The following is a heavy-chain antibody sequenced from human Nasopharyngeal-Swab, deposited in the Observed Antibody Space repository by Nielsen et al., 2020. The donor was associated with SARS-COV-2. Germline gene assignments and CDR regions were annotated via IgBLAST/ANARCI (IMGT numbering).Heavy chain of an antibody. V-gene: IGHV7-4-1*02. Sequence: ASVKLSCKASGYTFTRYAMNWVRQAPGQGLEWMGWINTNTGNPTYAQGFTGRFVFSLDTSVSTAYLQISSLKAEDTAVYYCARGDIVATIDWGVHFDYWGQGTLVTVSS. CDR1: GYTFTRYA. CDR2: INTNTGNP. J-gene: IGHJ4*02. CDR3: ARGDIVATIDWGVHFDY. D-gene: IGHD5-12*01.